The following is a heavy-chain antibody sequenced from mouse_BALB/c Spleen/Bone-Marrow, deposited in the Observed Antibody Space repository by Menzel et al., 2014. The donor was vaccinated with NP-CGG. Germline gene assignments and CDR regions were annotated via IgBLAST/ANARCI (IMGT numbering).Heavy chain of an antibody. J-gene: IGHJ2*01. CDR1: GFTFTDYY. V-gene: IGHV7-3*02. CDR3: ARDIGRLLFDY. Sequence: EVQGAESGGGLVQPGGSLRLSCETSGFTFTDYYMNWVRQPPGKALEWLGFIRNKANGYTTEYSASVKGRFTISRDNSQSILYLQMNTLRAEDSATYYCARDIGRLLFDYWGQGTTLTVSS. CDR2: IRNKANGYTT. D-gene: IGHD1-2*01.